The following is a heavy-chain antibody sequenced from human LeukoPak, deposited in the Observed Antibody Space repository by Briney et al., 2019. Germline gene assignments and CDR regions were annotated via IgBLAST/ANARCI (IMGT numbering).Heavy chain of an antibody. CDR1: GFTFSSYS. Sequence: GGSLRPSCAASGFTFSSYSMNWVRQAPGKGLEWVSSISSSSSYIYYADSVKGRFTISRGNAKNSLYLQMNSLRAEDTAVYYCASESKRGSDYWGQGTLVTVSS. J-gene: IGHJ4*02. D-gene: IGHD3-10*01. CDR2: ISSSSSYI. CDR3: ASESKRGSDY. V-gene: IGHV3-21*01.